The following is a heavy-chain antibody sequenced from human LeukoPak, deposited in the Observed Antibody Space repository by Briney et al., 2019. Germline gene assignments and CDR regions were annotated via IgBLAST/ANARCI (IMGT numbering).Heavy chain of an antibody. CDR3: ARSGWLQLTSDWFDP. V-gene: IGHV4-39*07. CDR1: GGSISSSSYY. J-gene: IGHJ5*02. CDR2: IYYSGST. Sequence: PSETLSLTCTVSGGSISSSSYYWGWIRQPPGKGLEWIGSIYYSGSTYYNPSLKSRVTISVDTSKNQFSLKLSSVTAADTAVYYCARSGWLQLTSDWFDPWGQGTLVTVSS. D-gene: IGHD5-24*01.